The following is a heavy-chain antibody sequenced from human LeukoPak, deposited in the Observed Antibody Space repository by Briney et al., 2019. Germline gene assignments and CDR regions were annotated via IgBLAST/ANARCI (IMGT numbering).Heavy chain of an antibody. CDR3: ARGSRGYYYG. Sequence: SETLSLTCTVSGGSVSSGDYYWSWIRQPPGRGLEWIAYIYYSGSTNYNPSLKSRVTIPVDTSKNQFSLNLSSVTAADTAVYYCARGSRGYYYGWGQGTLVTVSS. D-gene: IGHD5-18*01. CDR1: GGSVSSGDYY. J-gene: IGHJ4*02. CDR2: IYYSGST. V-gene: IGHV4-61*08.